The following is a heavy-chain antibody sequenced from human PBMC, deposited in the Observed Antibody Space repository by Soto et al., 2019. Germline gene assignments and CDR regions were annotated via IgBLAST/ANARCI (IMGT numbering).Heavy chain of an antibody. J-gene: IGHJ6*02. CDR2: IIPIFGTA. Sequence: SVKVSCKASGGTFSSYAISWVRQAPGQGLEWMGGIIPIFGTANYAQKFQGRVTITADESTSTAYMELSSLRSEDTAVYYCARDLPNVLMVYAPGYGMDVWGQGTTVTVSS. D-gene: IGHD2-8*01. V-gene: IGHV1-69*13. CDR3: ARDLPNVLMVYAPGYGMDV. CDR1: GGTFSSYA.